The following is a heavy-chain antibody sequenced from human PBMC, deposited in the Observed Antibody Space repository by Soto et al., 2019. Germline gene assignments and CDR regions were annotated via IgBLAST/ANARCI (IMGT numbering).Heavy chain of an antibody. Sequence: QVQLQQWGAGLLKPSGTLSLTCAVYGGSFSGYYWSWFRQPPGKGLEWIGEINHSGTTDCNPSLKSRVTISADTSKNQFSLKVTSVTAADTAVYYCARGVRSGGSCTLDYWGQGMLVTVSS. CDR3: ARGVRSGGSCTLDY. V-gene: IGHV4-34*01. CDR1: GGSFSGYY. CDR2: INHSGTT. J-gene: IGHJ4*02. D-gene: IGHD2-15*01.